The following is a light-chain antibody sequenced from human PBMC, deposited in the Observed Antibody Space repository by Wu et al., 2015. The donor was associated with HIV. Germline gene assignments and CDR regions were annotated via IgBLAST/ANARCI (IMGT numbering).Light chain of an antibody. CDR1: QSVSNN. J-gene: IGKJ5*01. CDR2: GAS. Sequence: EIVMTQSPATLSVSPGERATLSCRASQSVSNNLAWYQQIPGQPPRLLIYGASTRATGVPSPGFSGRGSGTDFTLTISSLXPEDFAVYYCQQHSNWPLTFGQGTRL. CDR3: QQHSNWPLT. V-gene: IGKV3-15*01.